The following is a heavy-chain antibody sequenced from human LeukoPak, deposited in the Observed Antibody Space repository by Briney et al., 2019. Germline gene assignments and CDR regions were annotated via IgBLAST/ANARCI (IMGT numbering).Heavy chain of an antibody. CDR1: GYTFTGYY. J-gene: IGHJ5*02. V-gene: IGHV1-2*02. CDR3: ARVPGGSYSKGNWFDP. D-gene: IGHD1-26*01. CDR2: INPNSGGT. Sequence: ASVKVSCKASGYTFTGYYMHWVRQAPGQGLEWMGWINPNSGGTNYAQKFQGRVTMTRGTSISTAYVELSRLRSDDTAVYYCARVPGGSYSKGNWFDPWGQGTLVTVSS.